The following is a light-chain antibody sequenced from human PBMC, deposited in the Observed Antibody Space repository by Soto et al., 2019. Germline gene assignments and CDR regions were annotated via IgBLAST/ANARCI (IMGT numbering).Light chain of an antibody. CDR1: QSVTSNN. J-gene: IGKJ2*01. V-gene: IGKV3-20*01. CDR2: GAS. CDR3: QQYGSSRYT. Sequence: ETVLTQSPGTLSLSPGERATLSCRANQSVTSNNLAWYQQKPDQAPRLLIYGASSRDTGIPDRFSGSGSGTDFTLSVSRLEPVDCPVYYCQQYGSSRYTFGQGTKLDI.